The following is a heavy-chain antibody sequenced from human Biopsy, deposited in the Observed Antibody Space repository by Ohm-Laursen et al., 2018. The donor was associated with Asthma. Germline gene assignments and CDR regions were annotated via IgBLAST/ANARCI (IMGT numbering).Heavy chain of an antibody. D-gene: IGHD4-23*01. V-gene: IGHV3-53*01. J-gene: IGHJ3*02. CDR2: IYSGGGT. CDR1: GFTATTHY. Sequence: SLRLSCAATGFTATTHYMSWVRQAPGKGLEWVSVIYSGGGTYYADSVQGRVTISRDNSKNTLSLQMNSLRAEDTAVYYCARAYGGSFFSGAFDIWGQGTMVTVSS. CDR3: ARAYGGSFFSGAFDI.